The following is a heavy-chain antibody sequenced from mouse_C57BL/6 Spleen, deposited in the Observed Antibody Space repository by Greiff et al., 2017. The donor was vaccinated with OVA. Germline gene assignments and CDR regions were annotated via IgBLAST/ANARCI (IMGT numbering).Heavy chain of an antibody. J-gene: IGHJ4*01. CDR2: INYDGSST. V-gene: IGHV5-16*01. Sequence: EVKVEESEGGLVQPGSSMKLSCTASGFTFSDYYMAWVRQVPEKGLEWVANINYDGSSTYYLDSLKSRFIISRDNAKNILYLQMSSLKSEDTATYYCARDGIYYGNYDAMDYWGQGTSVTVSS. D-gene: IGHD2-1*01. CDR3: ARDGIYYGNYDAMDY. CDR1: GFTFSDYY.